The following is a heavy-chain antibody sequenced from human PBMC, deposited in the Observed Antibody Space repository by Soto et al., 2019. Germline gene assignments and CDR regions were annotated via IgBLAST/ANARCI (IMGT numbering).Heavy chain of an antibody. J-gene: IGHJ4*02. V-gene: IGHV4-31*03. CDR3: ASSMTTVTIFDY. D-gene: IGHD4-4*01. Sequence: SETLSLTCTVSGGSIRSGGYYWSWIRQHPGKGLEWIGYIYYSGSTYYNPSLKSRVTISVDTSKNQFSLKLSSVTAADTAVYYCASSMTTVTIFDYWGQGTLVTVSS. CDR2: IYYSGST. CDR1: GGSIRSGGYY.